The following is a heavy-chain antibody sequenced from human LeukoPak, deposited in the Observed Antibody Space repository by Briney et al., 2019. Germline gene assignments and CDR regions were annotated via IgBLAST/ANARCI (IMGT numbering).Heavy chain of an antibody. Sequence: GGSLRLSCAASGFTFTNYAMDWVRQAPGKGLEWVSAISDNGRTYYADSVRGRFTISRDNSRNTLYLQMNSLRAEDTAVYYCAKTQRTTVVTYYFDYWGQGTLVTVSS. CDR3: AKTQRTTVVTYYFDY. CDR1: GFTFTNYA. D-gene: IGHD4-23*01. J-gene: IGHJ4*02. CDR2: ISDNGRT. V-gene: IGHV3-23*01.